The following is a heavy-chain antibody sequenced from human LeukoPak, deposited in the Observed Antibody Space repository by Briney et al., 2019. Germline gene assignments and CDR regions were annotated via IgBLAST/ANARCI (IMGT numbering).Heavy chain of an antibody. CDR2: IYHSGST. CDR1: GGSITSSSYY. J-gene: IGHJ3*02. CDR3: ARDTARDDAFDI. D-gene: IGHD5-18*01. V-gene: IGHV4-39*01. Sequence: SETLSLTCTVSGGSITSSSYYWGWIRQPPGEGPEWIGNIYHSGSTFYNPSLKSRVTISVDTSKNQFSLKLTSVTAADTAVYYCARDTARDDAFDIWGQGTMITVSS.